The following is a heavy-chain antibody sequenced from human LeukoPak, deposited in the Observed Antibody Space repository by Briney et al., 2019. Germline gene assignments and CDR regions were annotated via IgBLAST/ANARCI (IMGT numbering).Heavy chain of an antibody. J-gene: IGHJ6*04. D-gene: IGHD3-16*01. CDR1: GFTFSSSW. CDR2: ITRDGSST. V-gene: IGHV3-74*01. CDR3: ARDPGYESWSPFWGGMDV. Sequence: GGSLRLSCAASGFTFSSSWMHWVRQAPGKGLEWVSRITRDGSSTTYADSVKGRFTTSRDNAKNTLYLQMDSLRDDDAAVYYCARDPGYESWSPFWGGMDVWGNGTTVIVSS.